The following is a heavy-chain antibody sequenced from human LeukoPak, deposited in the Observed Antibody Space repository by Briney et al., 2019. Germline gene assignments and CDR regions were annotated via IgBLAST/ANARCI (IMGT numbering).Heavy chain of an antibody. J-gene: IGHJ4*02. D-gene: IGHD1-26*01. V-gene: IGHV3-23*01. CDR3: TTWVGAHFDF. CDR2: ISGGGDST. CDR1: GFTFSTYA. Sequence: AGGSLRLSCAASGFTFSTYAMSWVRQAPGKGLEWVSVISGGGDSTYFADSVKGRFTISRDNSKNTLYLQMNSLRVEDTAVYFCTTWVGAHFDFWGQGTLVTVSS.